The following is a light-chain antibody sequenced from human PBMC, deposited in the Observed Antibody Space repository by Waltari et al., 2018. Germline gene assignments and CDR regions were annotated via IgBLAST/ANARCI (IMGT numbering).Light chain of an antibody. CDR3: GTWDSRLSDVV. CDR1: SLRSYH. V-gene: IGLV3-19*01. J-gene: IGLJ2*01. CDR2: SEN. Sequence: SSELTQDPAVSVALGQTVRITCQGDSLRSYHASWYQQKPGQAPLLVIYSENNRPSGLPDRFSGSKSGTSATLGITGLQTGDEADYYCGTWDSRLSDVVFGGGTKLTVL.